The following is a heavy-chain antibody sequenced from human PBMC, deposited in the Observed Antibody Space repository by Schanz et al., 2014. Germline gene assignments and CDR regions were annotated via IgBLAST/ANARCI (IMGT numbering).Heavy chain of an antibody. J-gene: IGHJ4*02. V-gene: IGHV3-48*01. CDR3: VRDSFFAFDY. CDR2: IRSSSTPI. D-gene: IGHD3-3*01. Sequence: EVHLVESGGGLVQPGGSLRLSCAASGITFSSHSFNWVRQAPGKGPEWVSYIRSSSTPIYYADSVKGRFTISRDNAKNSVFLQMNSLRAEDAAVYYCVRDSFFAFDYWGQGTLVNVSS. CDR1: GITFSSHS.